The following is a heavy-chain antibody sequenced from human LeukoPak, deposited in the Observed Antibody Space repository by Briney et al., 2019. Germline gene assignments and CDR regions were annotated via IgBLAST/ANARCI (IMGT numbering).Heavy chain of an antibody. D-gene: IGHD3-10*01. CDR1: GFTFDDYA. J-gene: IGHJ5*02. V-gene: IGHV3-9*01. CDR3: AKDRELLFAHCWFDL. Sequence: GGSLRLSCAASGFTFDDYAVHWVRQAPGKGLEWVSGISWNSGSIGYADSVKGRFTISRDNAKNSLYLQMDRLTDEDTAVYYCAKDRELLFAHCWFDLWGQGTLVTVSS. CDR2: ISWNSGSI.